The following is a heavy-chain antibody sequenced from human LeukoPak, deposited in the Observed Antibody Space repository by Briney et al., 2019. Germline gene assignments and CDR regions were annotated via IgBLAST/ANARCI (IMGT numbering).Heavy chain of an antibody. CDR3: ARGHRPGESAHAFDI. J-gene: IGHJ3*02. CDR2: IYTSGST. D-gene: IGHD3-10*01. CDR1: GGSISSYY. Sequence: SETLSLTCTVSGGSISSYYWSWIRQPAGKGLEWIGRIYTSGSTNYNPSLKSRVTMSVDTSKNQFSLKLSSVTAADTAVYYCARGHRPGESAHAFDIWGQGTMVTVSS. V-gene: IGHV4-4*07.